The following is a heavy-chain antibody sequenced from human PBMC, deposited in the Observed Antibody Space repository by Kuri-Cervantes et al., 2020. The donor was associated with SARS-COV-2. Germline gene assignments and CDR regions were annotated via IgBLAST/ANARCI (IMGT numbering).Heavy chain of an antibody. CDR1: GFTVSSNY. J-gene: IGHJ1*01. Sequence: GGSLRLSCAASGFTVSSNYMSWVRQAPGKGLEWVGFIRSKAYGGTTEYAASVKGRFTISRDDSKSIAYLQMNSLKTEDTAVYYCTRDGGYYDFWSGYQRHWGQGTLVTVSS. V-gene: IGHV3-49*04. CDR3: TRDGGYYDFWSGYQRH. CDR2: IRSKAYGGTT. D-gene: IGHD3-3*01.